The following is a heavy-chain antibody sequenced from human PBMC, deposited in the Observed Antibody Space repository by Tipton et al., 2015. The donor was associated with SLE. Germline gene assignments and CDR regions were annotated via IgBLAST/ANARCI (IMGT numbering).Heavy chain of an antibody. D-gene: IGHD2-15*01. CDR2: IADTGSP. Sequence: TLSLTCAVYGGSFSGYHWTWIRQPPGQGLEWIGEIADTGSPNYNPSLQSRVTISLDTSKSQFSLILNSLTAADTAVYYCAGAWQGYCSGGTCYVLDYWGQGTLVTVSS. J-gene: IGHJ4*02. CDR1: GGSFSGYH. CDR3: AGAWQGYCSGGTCYVLDY. V-gene: IGHV4-34*01.